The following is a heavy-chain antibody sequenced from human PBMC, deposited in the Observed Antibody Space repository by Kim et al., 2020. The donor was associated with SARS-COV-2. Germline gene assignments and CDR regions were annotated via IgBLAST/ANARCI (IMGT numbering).Heavy chain of an antibody. J-gene: IGHJ4*02. D-gene: IGHD3-22*01. CDR1: GFNFDQYA. Sequence: GGSLRLSCAASGFNFDQYAIHWVRQRPGKGLEWVSGINSKSDKIEYADSVKGRFTISRDNAKKSLYLQMNSLRAEDTALYYCAKGYYEHEYPYFDSWGQGTLVTVSS. V-gene: IGHV3-9*01. CDR3: AKGYYEHEYPYFDS. CDR2: INSKSDKI.